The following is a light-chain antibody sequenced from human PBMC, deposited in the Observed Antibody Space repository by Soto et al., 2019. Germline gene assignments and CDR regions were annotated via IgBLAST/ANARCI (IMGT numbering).Light chain of an antibody. CDR2: EVS. V-gene: IGLV2-14*01. CDR1: SSDVGGYKY. J-gene: IGLJ1*01. Sequence: QSVLTQPASVSGSPGQSITISCTGTSSDVGGYKYVSWYQQHPGKAPKLMIYEVSNRPSGISNRFSGSKSGNTASLTISGLQAEDEADYYCHSYTSSSTYVFGNGTKATVL. CDR3: HSYTSSSTYV.